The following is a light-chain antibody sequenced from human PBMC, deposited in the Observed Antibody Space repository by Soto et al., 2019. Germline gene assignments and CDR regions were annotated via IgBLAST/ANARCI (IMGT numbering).Light chain of an antibody. CDR2: GAS. V-gene: IGKV3-20*01. CDR3: QQYGSSPT. CDR1: QSLTTRY. J-gene: IGKJ5*01. Sequence: EIVLTQSPGTLSLFPGERATLSCRASQSLTTRYFAWYQQKPGQAPSLLIYGASSRATGIPNRFSGSGSGTGFTLTISRLEPDDFAVYSCQQYGSSPTFGQGTQVESK.